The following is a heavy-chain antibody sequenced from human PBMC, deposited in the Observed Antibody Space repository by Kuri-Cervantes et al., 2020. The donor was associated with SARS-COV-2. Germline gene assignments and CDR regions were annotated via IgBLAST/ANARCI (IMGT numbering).Heavy chain of an antibody. V-gene: IGHV3-66*02. D-gene: IGHD3-3*01. CDR1: GFTVSSNY. Sequence: GESLKISCAASGFTVSSNYMSWVRQAPGKGLEWVSVIYSGGSTYYADSVKGRFTISRDNSKNTLYLQMNSLRAEDTAVYYCARQSVTIFGVVTTGDAFDIWGQGTMVTVSS. CDR2: IYSGGST. CDR3: ARQSVTIFGVVTTGDAFDI. J-gene: IGHJ3*02.